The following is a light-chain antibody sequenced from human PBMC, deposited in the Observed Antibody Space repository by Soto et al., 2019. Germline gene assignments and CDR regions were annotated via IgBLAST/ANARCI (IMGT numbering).Light chain of an antibody. J-gene: IGLJ2*01. CDR2: SNN. Sequence: QSVLTQPPSASGTPGQTVTISCSGRSSNIGSNYVYWYQQLPGTAPKLLIYSNNQRPSGVPDRFSGSKSGTSASLAISGLRSEDEGDYYCAAWDDSLVGVFGGGTKLTVL. CDR3: AAWDDSLVGV. CDR1: SSNIGSNY. V-gene: IGLV1-47*02.